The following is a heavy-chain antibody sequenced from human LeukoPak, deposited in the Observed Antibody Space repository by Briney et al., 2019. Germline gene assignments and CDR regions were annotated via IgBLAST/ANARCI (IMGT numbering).Heavy chain of an antibody. V-gene: IGHV3-23*01. CDR2: ISGSGAYT. J-gene: IGHJ4*02. Sequence: GSLRLSCVASGFTFSTFAMHWVRQAPGKGLGLVSAISGSGAYTYYADSVKGRFTISRDNSKNTLYLQVNSLRAKDTAVYYCAKRGSGSPSPFDYWGQGALVTVSS. D-gene: IGHD1-26*01. CDR3: AKRGSGSPSPFDY. CDR1: GFTFSTFA.